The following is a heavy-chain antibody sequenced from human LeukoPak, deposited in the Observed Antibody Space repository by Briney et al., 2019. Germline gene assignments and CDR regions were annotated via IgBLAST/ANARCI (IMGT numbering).Heavy chain of an antibody. CDR3: ASRVVVVAATRRPDY. CDR2: INHSGST. V-gene: IGHV4-34*01. J-gene: IGHJ4*02. CDR1: GGSFSGYY. Sequence: SETLSLTCAVYGGSFSGYYWSWIRQPPGKGLEWIGEINHSGSTNYNPSPKSRVTISVDTSKNQFSLKLSSVTAADTAVYYCASRVVVVAATRRPDYWGQGTLVTVSS. D-gene: IGHD2-15*01.